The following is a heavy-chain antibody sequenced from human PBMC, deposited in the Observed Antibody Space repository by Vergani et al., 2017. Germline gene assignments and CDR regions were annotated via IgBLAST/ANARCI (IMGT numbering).Heavy chain of an antibody. D-gene: IGHD6-6*01. Sequence: VQLVESGGGLVQPGGSLRLSCAASGFTVSSNYMSWVRQAPGKGLEWIGEINHSGSTNYNPSLKSRVTISVDTSKNQFSLKLSSVTAADTAVYYCARCDRVGIAARFHFDYWGQGTLVTVSS. CDR2: INHSGST. CDR1: GFTVSSNY. CDR3: ARCDRVGIAARFHFDY. V-gene: IGHV4-34*01. J-gene: IGHJ4*02.